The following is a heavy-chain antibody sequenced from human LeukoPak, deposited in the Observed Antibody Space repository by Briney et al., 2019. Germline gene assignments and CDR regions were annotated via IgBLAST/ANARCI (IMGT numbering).Heavy chain of an antibody. Sequence: SETLSLTCALYGGSFSGYFWTWIRQPPGKGLEWIAEINDSGAINYNPSLKSRVSISVDTAKNQFSLKVNSVTAADTAVYYSARRGSGSLNVQSNFDYWGQGTLVTVSS. CDR3: ARRGSGSLNVQSNFDY. CDR1: GGSFSGYF. CDR2: INDSGAI. V-gene: IGHV4-34*01. J-gene: IGHJ4*02. D-gene: IGHD3-10*01.